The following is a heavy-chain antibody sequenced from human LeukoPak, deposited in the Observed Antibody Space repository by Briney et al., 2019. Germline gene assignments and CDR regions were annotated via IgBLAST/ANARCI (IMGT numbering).Heavy chain of an antibody. D-gene: IGHD5-12*01. J-gene: IGHJ2*01. V-gene: IGHV4-39*01. CDR1: GGSISSSSYY. CDR3: ARTYSGYVLNCYFDH. Sequence: ETLSLTCTVSGGSISSSSYYWGWIRQPPGKGLEWIGSIYYSGSTYYNPSLKSRVTISVDTSKNQFSLKLSSVTAADTAVYYCARTYSGYVLNCYFDHWGRGTLVTVSS. CDR2: IYYSGST.